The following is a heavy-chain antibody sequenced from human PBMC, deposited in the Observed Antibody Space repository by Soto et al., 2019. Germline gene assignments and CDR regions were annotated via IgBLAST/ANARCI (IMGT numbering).Heavy chain of an antibody. CDR2: IYYSGST. CDR3: ARGGGSPDY. J-gene: IGHJ4*02. D-gene: IGHD1-26*01. CDR1: GGSISSYY. V-gene: IGHV4-59*08. Sequence: QVQLQESGPGLVKPSETLSLTCTVSGGSISSYYWSWIRQPPGKGLEWIGYIYYSGSTHYNPSLKSRVTISVDTSKNQFSLKRSYVTAADTAVYYCARGGGSPDYWGQGTLVTVSS.